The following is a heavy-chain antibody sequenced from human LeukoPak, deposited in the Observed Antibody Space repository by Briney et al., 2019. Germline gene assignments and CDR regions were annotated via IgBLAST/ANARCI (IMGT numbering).Heavy chain of an antibody. D-gene: IGHD5-24*01. CDR2: INHSGST. CDR1: GGSFIGFH. CDR3: ARSKDIRMGSKRGIEMDY. J-gene: IGHJ4*02. Sequence: SETLSLTCAVYGGSFIGFHWNWIRQAPGKGLEWIGDINHSGSTNYNPSLTSRVTISVDPSKNQFSLNLSSVTAADTAVYYCARSKDIRMGSKRGIEMDYWGQGTLVTVSS. V-gene: IGHV4-34*01.